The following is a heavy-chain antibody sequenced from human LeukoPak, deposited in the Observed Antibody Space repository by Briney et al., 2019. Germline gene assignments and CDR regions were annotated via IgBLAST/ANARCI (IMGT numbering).Heavy chain of an antibody. CDR2: IIPIFGTA. CDR1: GGTFSSYA. CDR3: ARVGSGYSGYELVDY. D-gene: IGHD5-12*01. J-gene: IGHJ4*02. V-gene: IGHV1-69*01. Sequence: SVKVSCKASGGTFSSYAISWVRQAPGQGLEWMGGIIPIFGTANYAQKFQGRVTITADESTSTAYMELSSLRSEDTAVYYCARVGSGYSGYELVDYWGQGTLVTVSS.